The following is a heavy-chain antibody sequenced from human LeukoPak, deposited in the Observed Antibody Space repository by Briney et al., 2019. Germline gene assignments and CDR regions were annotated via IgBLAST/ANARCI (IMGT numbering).Heavy chain of an antibody. CDR3: ARAYSVKYGLGYYYMDV. J-gene: IGHJ6*03. V-gene: IGHV3-30*02. D-gene: IGHD1-26*01. CDR2: IHSDQTIQ. Sequence: GGSLRLSCAASGFTFSGFGMRWVRQAPGKGLEWVAYIHSDQTIQYYADSVKGRFTISRDNAKKLLYLQMNSLRAEDMAVYYCARAYSVKYGLGYYYMDVWGKGTTVTISS. CDR1: GFTFSGFG.